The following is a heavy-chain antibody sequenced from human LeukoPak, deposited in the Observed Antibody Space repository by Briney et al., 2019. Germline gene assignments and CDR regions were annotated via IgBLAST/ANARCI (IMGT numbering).Heavy chain of an antibody. D-gene: IGHD6-19*01. V-gene: IGHV3-23*01. Sequence: GGSLRLSCAASGFTFSRLDMAWIRQAPGKGLEWVSGISASGSNTFYADSVKGRFTISRDNSKNTLYLQMSSLRVEDTAIYYCAKDSVRSGGWFYFDNWGQGTLVSVSS. J-gene: IGHJ4*02. CDR2: ISASGSNT. CDR1: GFTFSRLD. CDR3: AKDSVRSGGWFYFDN.